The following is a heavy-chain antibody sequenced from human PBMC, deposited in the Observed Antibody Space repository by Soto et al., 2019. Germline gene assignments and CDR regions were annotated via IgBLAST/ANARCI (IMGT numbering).Heavy chain of an antibody. CDR2: IKSKTDGGTT. Sequence: GGSLRLSCAASGFTFSNAWMSWVRQAPGKGLEWVGRIKSKTDGGTTDYAAPVKGRFTISRDDSKNTLYLQMNSLKTEDTAVYYCTTYNWNYYWFDPWGRGTLVTVSS. V-gene: IGHV3-15*01. J-gene: IGHJ5*02. CDR1: GFTFSNAW. D-gene: IGHD1-7*01. CDR3: TTYNWNYYWFDP.